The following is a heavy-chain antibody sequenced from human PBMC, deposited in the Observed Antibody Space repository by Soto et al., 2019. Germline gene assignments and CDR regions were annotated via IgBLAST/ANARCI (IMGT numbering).Heavy chain of an antibody. CDR1: GGSFSGYY. V-gene: IGHV4-34*01. Sequence: QVQLQQWGAGLLKPSETLSLTCAVYGGSFSGYYWSWIRQPPGKGLEWIGEINHSGSTNYNPSLKSRVTTSVDTSKNQFSLKLSSVTAADTAVYYCARPSYRPYGMDVWGQGTTVTVSS. CDR2: INHSGST. J-gene: IGHJ6*02. D-gene: IGHD6-6*01. CDR3: ARPSYRPYGMDV.